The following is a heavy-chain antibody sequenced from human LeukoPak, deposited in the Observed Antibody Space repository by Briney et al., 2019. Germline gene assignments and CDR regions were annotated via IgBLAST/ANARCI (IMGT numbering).Heavy chain of an antibody. CDR2: ISGSGGST. CDR1: GFTFSSYS. J-gene: IGHJ4*02. Sequence: GGSLRLSCAASGFTFSSYSMNWVRQAPGKGLEWVSAISGSGGSTYYADSVKGRFTISRDNSKNTLYLQMNSLRAEDTAVYYCAKVGIARSGSYYFDYWGQGTLVTVSS. V-gene: IGHV3-23*01. CDR3: AKVGIARSGSYYFDY. D-gene: IGHD6-13*01.